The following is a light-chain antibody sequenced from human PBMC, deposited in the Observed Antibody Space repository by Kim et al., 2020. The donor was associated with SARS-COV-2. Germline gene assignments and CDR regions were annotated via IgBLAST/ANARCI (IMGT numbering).Light chain of an antibody. V-gene: IGLV2-11*01. Sequence: GQSVTIACTGTSSDVGVYNYVSWYQQHPGNAPKLMIYDVSKRPSGVPDRFSGSKSGNTASLTISGLQAEDEGDYYCCSYAGSYTLVFGGGTQLTVL. CDR1: SSDVGVYNY. CDR2: DVS. J-gene: IGLJ2*01. CDR3: CSYAGSYTLV.